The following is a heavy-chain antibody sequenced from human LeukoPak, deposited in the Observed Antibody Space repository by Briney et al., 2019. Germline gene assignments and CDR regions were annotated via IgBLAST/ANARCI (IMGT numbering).Heavy chain of an antibody. CDR2: INHSGST. V-gene: IGHV4-34*01. Sequence: SETLSLTCAVYGGSFSGYYWSWIRQPPGKGLEWIGEINHSGSTNYNPSLKSRVTISVDTSKNQFSLKLSSVTAADTAVYYCAKEFGVVIWGDEAGLFDIWGQGTMVTVSS. D-gene: IGHD3-3*01. CDR1: GGSFSGYY. CDR3: AKEFGVVIWGDEAGLFDI. J-gene: IGHJ3*02.